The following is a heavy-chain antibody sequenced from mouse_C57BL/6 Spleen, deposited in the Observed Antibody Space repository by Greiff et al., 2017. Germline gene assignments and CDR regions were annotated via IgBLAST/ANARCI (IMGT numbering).Heavy chain of an antibody. Sequence: VQLKESGPELVKPGASVKISCKASGYTFTDYYMNWVKQSHGKSLEWIGDINPNNGGTSYNQKFKGKATLTVDKSSSTAYMELRSLTSEDSAVYYCARPDYGSSYAMDYWGQGTSVTVSS. V-gene: IGHV1-26*01. J-gene: IGHJ4*01. D-gene: IGHD1-1*01. CDR1: GYTFTDYY. CDR2: INPNNGGT. CDR3: ARPDYGSSYAMDY.